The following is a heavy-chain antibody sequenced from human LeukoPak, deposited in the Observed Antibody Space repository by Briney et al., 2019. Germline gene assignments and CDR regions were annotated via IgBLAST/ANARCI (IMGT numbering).Heavy chain of an antibody. J-gene: IGHJ4*02. Sequence: PGGSLRLSCAASGFTFSSYGMHWVRQAPGKGLEWVAFIRYDGSNKYYADSVKGRFTISRDNSKNTLYLRMNSLRAEDTAVYYCARDNNCDYWGQGTLVTVSS. CDR1: GFTFSSYG. CDR3: ARDNNCDY. V-gene: IGHV3-30*02. D-gene: IGHD5-24*01. CDR2: IRYDGSNK.